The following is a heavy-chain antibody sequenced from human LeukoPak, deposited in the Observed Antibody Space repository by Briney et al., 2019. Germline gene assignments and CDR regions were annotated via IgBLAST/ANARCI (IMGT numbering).Heavy chain of an antibody. CDR3: ARDAYSSFFHFDY. J-gene: IGHJ4*02. CDR1: GYTFTGYY. Sequence: ASVKVSCKASGYTFTGYYMHWVRQAPGQGLEWMGWINPNSGGTNYAQKFRGRVTMTRDTSISTAYMELSRLRSDDTAVYYCARDAYSSFFHFDYWGQGTLVTVSS. V-gene: IGHV1-2*02. CDR2: INPNSGGT. D-gene: IGHD3-22*01.